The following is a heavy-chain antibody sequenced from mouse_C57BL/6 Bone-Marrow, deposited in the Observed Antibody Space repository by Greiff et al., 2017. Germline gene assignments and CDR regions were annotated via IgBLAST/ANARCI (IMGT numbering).Heavy chain of an antibody. V-gene: IGHV1-61*01. D-gene: IGHD1-1*01. Sequence: QVKLEESGGELVRPGSSVKLSCKASGYTFTSYGMEWVKQRPGQGLEWIGNIYPSDSETDYNQEFKVKGTLTVDKYSSTAYMQLSSLTSEDSAVYYCDRCPYYYCRRYAMDYWGQGTSVTVSS. CDR2: IYPSDSET. J-gene: IGHJ4*01. CDR1: GYTFTSYG. CDR3: DRCPYYYCRRYAMDY.